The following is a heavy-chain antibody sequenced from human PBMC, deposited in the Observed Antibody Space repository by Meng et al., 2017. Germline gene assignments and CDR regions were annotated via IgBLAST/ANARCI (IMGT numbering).Heavy chain of an antibody. V-gene: IGHV4-34*01. CDR2: INHSGST. J-gene: IGHJ5*02. CDR3: ASRKGALDP. CDR1: GGSFSGYY. Sequence: GSLRLSCAVYGGSFSGYYWSWIRQPPGKGLEWIGEINHSGSTNYNPSLKSRVTISVETSKSQFSLKLSSVTAADTAVYYCASRKGALDPWGQGALVTVSS.